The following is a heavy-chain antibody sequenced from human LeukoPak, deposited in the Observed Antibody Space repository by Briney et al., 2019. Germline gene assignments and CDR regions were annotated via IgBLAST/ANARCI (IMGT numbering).Heavy chain of an antibody. CDR1: GGTFSSYA. Sequence: GASVKVSCKASGGTFSSYAISWVRQAPGQGREWMGGIIPIFGTANYAQKFQGRVTITADKSTSTAYMELSSLRSEDTAVYYCARAPYPSYCGGDCYAEFDYWGQGTLVSVSS. J-gene: IGHJ4*02. D-gene: IGHD2-21*02. CDR2: IIPIFGTA. V-gene: IGHV1-69*06. CDR3: ARAPYPSYCGGDCYAEFDY.